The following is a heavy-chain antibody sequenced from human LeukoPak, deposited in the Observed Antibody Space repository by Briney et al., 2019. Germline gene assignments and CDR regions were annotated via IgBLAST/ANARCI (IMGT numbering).Heavy chain of an antibody. CDR3: ARDPYYDFWSGYRNTDDAFDF. Sequence: SETLSLTCTVSGGSISSGGYYWSWIRQHPGKGLEWIGYIYYSGSTYYNPSLKSRVTISVDTSKNQFSLKLSSVTAADTAVYYCARDPYYDFWSGYRNTDDAFDFWGQGTMVTVSS. CDR1: GGSISSGGYY. V-gene: IGHV4-31*03. CDR2: IYYSGST. J-gene: IGHJ3*01. D-gene: IGHD3-3*01.